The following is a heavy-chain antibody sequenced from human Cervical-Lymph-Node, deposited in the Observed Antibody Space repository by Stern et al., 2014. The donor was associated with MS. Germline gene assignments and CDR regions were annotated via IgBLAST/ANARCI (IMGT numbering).Heavy chain of an antibody. CDR1: GFIFRNYA. Sequence: VQLVQSGGGVVQPGGSLRLSCVASGFIFRNYAAHWVRQPPGKGLEWVALVSFDGRDKYYTDSVKGRFTVSRDNSKNTLYLEMNSLRLEDTAVYYCAKGGSGSYLDWGQGSLVTVSS. CDR2: VSFDGRDK. CDR3: AKGGSGSYLD. J-gene: IGHJ4*02. D-gene: IGHD1-26*01. V-gene: IGHV3-30*18.